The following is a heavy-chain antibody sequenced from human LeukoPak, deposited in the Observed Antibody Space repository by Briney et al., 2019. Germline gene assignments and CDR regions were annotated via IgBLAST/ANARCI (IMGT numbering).Heavy chain of an antibody. J-gene: IGHJ4*02. D-gene: IGHD1-20*01. CDR3: AGRDNWNEFDY. CDR2: IYYSGST. Sequence: SETLSLTCTVSGGSIRSSYYYWGWIRQPPGKGLEWIGSIYYSGSTYYNPSLKSRVTISVDTSKNQFSLKLSSVTAADTAVYYCAGRDNWNEFDYWGQGTLVTVSS. CDR1: GGSIRSSYYY. V-gene: IGHV4-39*01.